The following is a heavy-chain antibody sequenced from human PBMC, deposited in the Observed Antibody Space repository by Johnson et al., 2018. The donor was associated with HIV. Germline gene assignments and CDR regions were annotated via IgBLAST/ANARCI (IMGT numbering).Heavy chain of an antibody. J-gene: IGHJ3*02. CDR3: AREVAAVGDAFDI. Sequence: VQLVESGGGLVQPGGSLRLSCAASGFTFSSYWMSWVRQAPGKGLEWVANIKQDGSEKYYVDSVKGRFTISRDNAKNSLYLQMNRLGAEDTAVYYCAREVAAVGDAFDIWGQGTMVTVSS. CDR2: IKQDGSEK. D-gene: IGHD6-13*01. CDR1: GFTFSSYW. V-gene: IGHV3-7*01.